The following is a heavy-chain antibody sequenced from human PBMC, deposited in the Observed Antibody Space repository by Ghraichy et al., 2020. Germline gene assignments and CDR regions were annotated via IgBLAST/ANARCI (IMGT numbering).Heavy chain of an antibody. D-gene: IGHD4-17*01. CDR1: GFTFSNSY. V-gene: IGHV3-11*06. Sequence: GGSLRLSCAASGFTFSNSYMSWIRQAPGKGLEWVSYISSSSTYTNYGDSMKGRFTISRDNAKNSLFLQMDYLRDEDTAVYYCVRGGLSYGDGRGGDIWGQGTMVTVSS. J-gene: IGHJ3*02. CDR2: ISSSSTYT. CDR3: VRGGLSYGDGRGGDI.